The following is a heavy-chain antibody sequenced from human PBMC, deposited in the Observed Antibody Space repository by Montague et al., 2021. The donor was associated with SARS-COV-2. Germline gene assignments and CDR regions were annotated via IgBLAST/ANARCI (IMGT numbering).Heavy chain of an antibody. V-gene: IGHV3-30-3*01. D-gene: IGHD3-16*01. J-gene: IGHJ4*02. CDR3: ATFGIHSTDSGSSDS. CDR1: GFTFSNYA. Sequence: SLRLSCAASGFTFSNYAMNWVRQAPGKGLEWVAIIYYDGSEKYYVDSLKGRFTISRDNSNNTLYLQVNSLRAEDTAVYYCATFGIHSTDSGSSDSWGQGTLVTVSS. CDR2: IYYDGSEK.